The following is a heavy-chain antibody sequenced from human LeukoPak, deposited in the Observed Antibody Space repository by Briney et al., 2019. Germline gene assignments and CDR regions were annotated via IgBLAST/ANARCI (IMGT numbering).Heavy chain of an antibody. J-gene: IGHJ4*02. CDR2: IYYSGST. CDR3: ARRFYYGGSSDLGPFDY. D-gene: IGHD4-23*01. Sequence: SETLSLTCTVSGGSISSSSYYWGWIRQPPGKGLEWIGSIYYSGSTYYYPSLKSRVTISVATSKNQFSLKLSSVTAADTAVYYCARRFYYGGSSDLGPFDYWGQGTLVTVSS. V-gene: IGHV4-39*01. CDR1: GGSISSSSYY.